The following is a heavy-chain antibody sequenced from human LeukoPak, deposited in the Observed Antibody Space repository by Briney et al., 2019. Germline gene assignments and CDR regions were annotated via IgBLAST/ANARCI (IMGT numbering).Heavy chain of an antibody. V-gene: IGHV4-59*01. Sequence: PSETLSLTCTVSGGSISSYYWSWIRQPPEKGLEWVGHIYYSGSTFYNPSLKSRVTISVDRSKNQFSMKLSSVTAADTAVYYCAKVRRIGASLGWFDPWGQGTLVTVSS. CDR2: IYYSGST. J-gene: IGHJ5*02. D-gene: IGHD5-12*01. CDR1: GGSISSYY. CDR3: AKVRRIGASLGWFDP.